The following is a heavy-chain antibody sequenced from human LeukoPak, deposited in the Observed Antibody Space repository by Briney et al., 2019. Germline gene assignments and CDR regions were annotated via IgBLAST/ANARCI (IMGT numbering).Heavy chain of an antibody. CDR1: GGSISSYY. Sequence: SETLSLTCTVSGGSISSYYWSWIRQPPGKGLEWIAYIYYSGSTNYNPSLKSRVTISVDTSKNQFSLKLSSVTAADTAVYYCARDARGYSNIDYWGQGTLVTVSS. J-gene: IGHJ4*02. D-gene: IGHD5-18*01. V-gene: IGHV4-59*13. CDR2: IYYSGST. CDR3: ARDARGYSNIDY.